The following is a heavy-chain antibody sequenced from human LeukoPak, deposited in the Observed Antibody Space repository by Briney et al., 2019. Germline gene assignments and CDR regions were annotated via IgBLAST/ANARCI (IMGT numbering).Heavy chain of an antibody. CDR3: ARGRSWNYAPNWFDP. Sequence: SETLSLTCAVYGGSFSGYYWGWLRQPPGKGLEWIGEINHSGSTNYNPSLKSRVTISVDTSKNQFSLKLSSVTAADTAVYYCARGRSWNYAPNWFDPWGQGTLVTVSS. J-gene: IGHJ5*02. CDR1: GGSFSGYY. CDR2: INHSGST. V-gene: IGHV4-34*01. D-gene: IGHD1-7*01.